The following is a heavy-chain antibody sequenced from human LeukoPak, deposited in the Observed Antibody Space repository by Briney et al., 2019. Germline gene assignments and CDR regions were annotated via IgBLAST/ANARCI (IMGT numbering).Heavy chain of an antibody. Sequence: GASVKVSCKASGGTFSSYAISWVRQAPGQGLEWMGGIIPIFGTANYAQKFQGRVTITADESTSTAYMELSSLRSEDTAVYYCARRDYYDSSGYASGFDYWGQGTLVTVSS. CDR2: IIPIFGTA. CDR1: GGTFSSYA. CDR3: ARRDYYDSSGYASGFDY. V-gene: IGHV1-69*13. J-gene: IGHJ4*02. D-gene: IGHD3-22*01.